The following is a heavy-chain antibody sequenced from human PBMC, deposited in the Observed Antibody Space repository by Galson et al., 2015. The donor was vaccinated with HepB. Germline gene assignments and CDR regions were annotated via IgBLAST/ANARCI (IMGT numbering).Heavy chain of an antibody. Sequence: SLRLSCAASGFTFSNYGIHWVRQAPGKGLEWVAGISYHGKNKYSADSVKGRFTISRDNSKNTLYLQMNSLRAEDTAVYYCTKGRGIAAAGPEFDYWGQGTLVTVSS. D-gene: IGHD6-13*01. CDR2: ISYHGKNK. V-gene: IGHV3-30*18. CDR1: GFTFSNYG. CDR3: TKGRGIAAAGPEFDY. J-gene: IGHJ4*02.